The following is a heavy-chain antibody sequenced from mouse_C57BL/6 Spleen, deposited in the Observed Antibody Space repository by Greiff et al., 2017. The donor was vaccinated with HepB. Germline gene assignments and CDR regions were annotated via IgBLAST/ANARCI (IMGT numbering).Heavy chain of an antibody. CDR3: ASLYDYDEVFLMDY. J-gene: IGHJ4*01. D-gene: IGHD2-4*01. CDR1: GFSLTSYG. CDR2: IWSGGST. V-gene: IGHV2-2*01. Sequence: QVQLKQSGPGLVQPSQSLSITCTVSGFSLTSYGVHWVRQSPGKGLEWLGVIWSGGSTDYNAAFISRLSISKDNSKSQVFFKMNSLQADDTAIYYCASLYDYDEVFLMDYWGQGTSVTVSS.